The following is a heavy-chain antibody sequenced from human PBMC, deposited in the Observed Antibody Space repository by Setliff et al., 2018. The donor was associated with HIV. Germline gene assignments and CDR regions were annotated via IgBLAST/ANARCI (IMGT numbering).Heavy chain of an antibody. V-gene: IGHV4-4*02. CDR1: GGSISNYYW. CDR3: VRDRALRFSQSPSLHYFDV. CDR2: IYHSGTT. Sequence: SETLSLTCIVSGGSISNYYWWTWVRQPPGKGLEWIGEIYHSGTTDYNPSRRSRASLSIDTSKNRFSLRLNPVTAADTAVYYCVRDRALRFSQSPSLHYFDVWGQGILVTVSS. J-gene: IGHJ4*01.